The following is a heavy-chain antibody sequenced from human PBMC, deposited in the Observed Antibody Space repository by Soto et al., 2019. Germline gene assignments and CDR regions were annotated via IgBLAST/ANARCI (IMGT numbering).Heavy chain of an antibody. CDR2: ISKSDYT. Sequence: PGGSLRLSCTVSGFAFNNYGVNWVRQAPGKGLEWVSSISKSDYTYYSDSVKGRFTISRDNAKNSVSLQMNTLRVEDTAVYYGAREDSIIIPAVSDFWGQGTLVTV. D-gene: IGHD2-2*01. V-gene: IGHV3-21*06. CDR1: GFAFNNYG. J-gene: IGHJ4*02. CDR3: AREDSIIIPAVSDF.